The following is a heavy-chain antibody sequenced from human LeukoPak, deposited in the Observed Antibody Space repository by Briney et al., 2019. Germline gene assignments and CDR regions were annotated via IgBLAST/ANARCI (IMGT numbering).Heavy chain of an antibody. J-gene: IGHJ4*02. CDR2: ISGRGGST. D-gene: IGHD4-17*01. Sequence: TGGSLRLSCAASGFTFSSYAMSWVRQAPGKGLEWVSAISGRGGSTYYADSVKGRFTISRDNSRNTLYLQMNSLRAEDTAVYYCANSPRLRYYFDYWGQGTLVTVSS. CDR1: GFTFSSYA. V-gene: IGHV3-23*01. CDR3: ANSPRLRYYFDY.